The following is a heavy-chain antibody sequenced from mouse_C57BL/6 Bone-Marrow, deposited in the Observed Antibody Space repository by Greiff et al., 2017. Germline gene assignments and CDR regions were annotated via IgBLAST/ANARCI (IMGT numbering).Heavy chain of an antibody. V-gene: IGHV1-19*01. D-gene: IGHD1-1*01. J-gene: IGHJ3*01. Sequence: EVQLQQSGPVLVKPGASVKMSCKASGYTFTDYYMNWVKQSHGKSLEWIGVINPYNGGTSYNQKFKGKATLTVDKSSSTAYMGLNSLTSEDSAVYYCARWSYYEAWFAYWGQGTLVTVSA. CDR3: ARWSYYEAWFAY. CDR2: INPYNGGT. CDR1: GYTFTDYY.